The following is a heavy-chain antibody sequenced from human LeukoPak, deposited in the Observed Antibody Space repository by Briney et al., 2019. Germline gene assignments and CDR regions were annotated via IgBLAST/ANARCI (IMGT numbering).Heavy chain of an antibody. Sequence: SQTLSLTCDISGDSVSSGSGGWNWIRQSPSRGLEWLGRIYYRSQWYNDDAVSVKGRISINPDTAKNQFSLHLNSVTPDDTALYYSARGGLVRGSLNSLTGFDFWGRGTMVTVSS. CDR3: ARGGLVRGSLNSLTGFDF. D-gene: IGHD3-10*01. CDR2: IYYRSQWYN. CDR1: GDSVSSGSGG. V-gene: IGHV6-1*01. J-gene: IGHJ3*01.